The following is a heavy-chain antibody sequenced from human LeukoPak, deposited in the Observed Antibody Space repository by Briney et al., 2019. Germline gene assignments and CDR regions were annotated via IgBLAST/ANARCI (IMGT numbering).Heavy chain of an antibody. J-gene: IGHJ4*02. D-gene: IGHD6-13*01. CDR1: GGSISSSSYY. CDR2: IYYSGST. Sequence: SETLSLTCTVSGGSISSSSYYWGWIRQPPGKGLEWIGSIYYSGSTYYNPSLKSRVTISVDTSKNQFSLKLSSVTAADTAVYYCARAFLAAASPPYYFDYWGQGTLVTVSS. V-gene: IGHV4-39*01. CDR3: ARAFLAAASPPYYFDY.